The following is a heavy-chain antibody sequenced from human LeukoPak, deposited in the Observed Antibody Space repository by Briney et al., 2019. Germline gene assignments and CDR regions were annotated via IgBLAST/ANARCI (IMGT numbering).Heavy chain of an antibody. CDR2: INACNGNT. V-gene: IGHV1-3*03. CDR1: GYTFTSYA. D-gene: IGHD3-16*01. CDR3: ARLDDYVWGSYDVGYFDY. J-gene: IGHJ4*02. Sequence: ASVKVSCKASGYTFTSYAMHWVRQAPGKRLEWMGWINACNGNTKYSQEFQGRVTITADKSTSTAYIELSSLRSEDTAVYYCARLDDYVWGSYDVGYFDYWGQGTLVTVSS.